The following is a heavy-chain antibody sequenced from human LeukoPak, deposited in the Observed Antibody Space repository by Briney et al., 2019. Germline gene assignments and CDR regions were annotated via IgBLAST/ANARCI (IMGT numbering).Heavy chain of an antibody. CDR1: GGSLSGYF. CDR2: IDHSGNT. V-gene: IGHV4-34*01. Sequence: PSETLSLTCGVYGGSLSGYFWNWSRQPPGKGLEWLGEIDHSGNTNYNPSLKSRVTISIDTSKNQFSLKVPSVTAADTAVYYCARGRKGISMVRGVMKYKYYGMDVWGQGTTVTVSS. CDR3: ARGRKGISMVRGVMKYKYYGMDV. J-gene: IGHJ6*02. D-gene: IGHD3-10*01.